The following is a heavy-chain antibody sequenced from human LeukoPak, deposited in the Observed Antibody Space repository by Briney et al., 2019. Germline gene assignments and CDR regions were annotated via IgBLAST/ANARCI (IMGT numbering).Heavy chain of an antibody. V-gene: IGHV1-8*01. CDR3: ARGWRIQLWFLGF. CDR2: INPNGGNT. J-gene: IGHJ4*02. Sequence: ASVKVSCKASGYTFTSYDINWVRQAPGQGLEWMGLINPNGGNTGYAQKFQGRVTMTRNTSISTAYMELSSLRSEDTAVYYCARGWRIQLWFLGFWGQGTLVTVSS. CDR1: GYTFTSYD. D-gene: IGHD5-18*01.